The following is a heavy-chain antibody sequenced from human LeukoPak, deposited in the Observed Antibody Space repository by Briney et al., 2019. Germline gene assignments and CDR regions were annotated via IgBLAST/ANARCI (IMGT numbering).Heavy chain of an antibody. CDR2: IRYDGSNK. D-gene: IGHD1-26*01. V-gene: IGHV3-30*02. CDR3: ATPRGGVLLVDAFDI. Sequence: HPGGSLRLSCAASGFIFSSYGMHWVRQAPGKGLEWVAFIRYDGSNKYYADSVKGRFTISRDNYKNTLYLQMNSLRAEDTAVYYCATPRGGVLLVDAFDIWGQGTMVTVSS. J-gene: IGHJ3*02. CDR1: GFIFSSYG.